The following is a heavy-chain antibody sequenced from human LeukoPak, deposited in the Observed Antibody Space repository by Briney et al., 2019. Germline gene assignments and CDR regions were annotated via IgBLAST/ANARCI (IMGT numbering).Heavy chain of an antibody. V-gene: IGHV3-11*01. CDR1: GFTFSDYY. Sequence: GGSLRLSCAASGFTFSDYYMSWIRQAPGKGLEWVSYISSSGSTIYYADSVKGRFTISRDNAKNSLYLQMNSLRAEDTAVYCCARARGVAAADGIYYYGMDVWGQGTTVTVSS. CDR3: ARARGVAAADGIYYYGMDV. D-gene: IGHD6-13*01. J-gene: IGHJ6*02. CDR2: ISSSGSTI.